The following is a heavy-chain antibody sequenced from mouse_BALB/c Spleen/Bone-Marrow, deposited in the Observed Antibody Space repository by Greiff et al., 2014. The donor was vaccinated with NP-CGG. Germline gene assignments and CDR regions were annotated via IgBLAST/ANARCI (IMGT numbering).Heavy chain of an antibody. J-gene: IGHJ3*01. CDR2: ILPGSGST. CDR3: ARDWDPFAY. CDR1: GYTFSSYW. D-gene: IGHD4-1*01. Sequence: QVQLQQSGAELMKPGASVKISCKATGYTFSSYWIEWVKQRPGHGLEWIGEILPGSGSTNNNEKFKGKATFTADTSSNTAYMQLSSLTSEDSAVYYCARDWDPFAYWGQGTLVTVSA. V-gene: IGHV1-9*01.